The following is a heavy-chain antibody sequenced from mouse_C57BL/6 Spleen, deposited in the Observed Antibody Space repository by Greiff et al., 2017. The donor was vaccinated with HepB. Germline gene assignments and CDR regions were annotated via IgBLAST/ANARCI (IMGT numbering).Heavy chain of an antibody. J-gene: IGHJ4*01. CDR3: ARNYRTAQATHAMDY. D-gene: IGHD3-2*02. V-gene: IGHV2-2*01. CDR1: GFSLTSYG. CDR2: IWSGGST. Sequence: QVQLKESGPGLVQPSQSLSITCTVSGFSLTSYGVHWVRQSPGKGLEWLGVIWSGGSTDYNAAFISRLSISKDNSKSQVFFKMNSLQADDTAIYYCARNYRTAQATHAMDYWGQGTSVTVSS.